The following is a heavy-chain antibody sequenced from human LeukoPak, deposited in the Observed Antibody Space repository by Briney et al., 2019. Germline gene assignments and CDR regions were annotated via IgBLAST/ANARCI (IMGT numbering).Heavy chain of an antibody. CDR2: ISSGSSTI. Sequence: GGSLRLSCAASGFTFSSYSMNWVRQAPGKGLEWVSYISSGSSTIYYADSVKGRFTISRDNAKNSLYLQMNSLRAEDTAVYYCARDAAYYYGSGSYWVDYWGQGTLVTVSS. D-gene: IGHD3-10*01. J-gene: IGHJ4*02. CDR1: GFTFSSYS. CDR3: ARDAAYYYGSGSYWVDY. V-gene: IGHV3-48*01.